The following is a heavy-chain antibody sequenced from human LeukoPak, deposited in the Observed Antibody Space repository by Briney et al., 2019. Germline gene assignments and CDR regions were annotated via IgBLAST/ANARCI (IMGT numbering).Heavy chain of an antibody. V-gene: IGHV3-66*01. CDR3: ARGPKEYYYDSSGYFQH. D-gene: IGHD3-22*01. CDR2: IYSGGST. CDR1: GFTVSSNY. Sequence: PGGSLRLSCAASGFTVSSNYMSWVRQAPGKGLEWVSVIYSGGSTYYADSVKGRFTISRDNSKNTLYLQMNSLRAEDTAVYYCARGPKEYYYDSSGYFQHWGQGTLVTVSS. J-gene: IGHJ1*01.